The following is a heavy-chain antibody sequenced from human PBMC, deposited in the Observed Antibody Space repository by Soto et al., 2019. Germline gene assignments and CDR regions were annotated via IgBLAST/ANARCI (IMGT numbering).Heavy chain of an antibody. CDR3: ARKDIVVVPAAQPHGPIPSNWFDP. Sequence: ASVRVSCRASGYTFTSYGISWVRQAPGQGLEWMGWISAYNGNTNYAQKLQGRVTMTTDTSTSTAYMELRSLRSDDTAVYYCARKDIVVVPAAQPHGPIPSNWFDPWGQGTLVTVSS. D-gene: IGHD2-2*01. CDR1: GYTFTSYG. CDR2: ISAYNGNT. J-gene: IGHJ5*02. V-gene: IGHV1-18*01.